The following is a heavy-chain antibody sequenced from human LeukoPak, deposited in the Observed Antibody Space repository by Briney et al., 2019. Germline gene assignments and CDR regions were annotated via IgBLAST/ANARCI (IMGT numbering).Heavy chain of an antibody. Sequence: ASVKVSCKVSGYTLTELSMHWVRQAPGKGLEWMGGFDPEDGETIYAQKFQGGVTMTEDASTDTAYMELSSLRSEDTAVYYCATPQGHYYDSSGANDAFDIWGQGTMVTVSS. CDR1: GYTLTELS. V-gene: IGHV1-24*01. CDR3: ATPQGHYYDSSGANDAFDI. CDR2: FDPEDGET. J-gene: IGHJ3*02. D-gene: IGHD3-22*01.